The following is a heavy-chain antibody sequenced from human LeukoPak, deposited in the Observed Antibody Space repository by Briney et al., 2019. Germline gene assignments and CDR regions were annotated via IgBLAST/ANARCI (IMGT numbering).Heavy chain of an antibody. Sequence: GGSLRLSCAASGFTFDDYGMSWVRQAPGKGLEWVSGINWNGGSTGYADSVKGRFTISRDNAKNSLYLQMNSLSAEDTALYYCARWSYSGEYFQHWGQGTLVTVSS. CDR2: INWNGGST. CDR1: GFTFDDYG. J-gene: IGHJ1*01. D-gene: IGHD1-26*01. CDR3: ARWSYSGEYFQH. V-gene: IGHV3-20*04.